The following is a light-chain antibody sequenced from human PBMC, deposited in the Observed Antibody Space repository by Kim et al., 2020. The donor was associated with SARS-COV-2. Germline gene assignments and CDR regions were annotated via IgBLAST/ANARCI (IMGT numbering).Light chain of an antibody. CDR1: SSNSGAGYD. V-gene: IGLV1-40*01. CDR2: GNS. J-gene: IGLJ3*02. CDR3: QSYDSSLSGV. Sequence: GQRVTISCTGSSSNSGAGYDVHWYQQLPGTAPKLLIYGNSNRPSGVPDRFSGSKSGTSASLAITGLQAEDEADYYCQSYDSSLSGVFGGGTKVTVL.